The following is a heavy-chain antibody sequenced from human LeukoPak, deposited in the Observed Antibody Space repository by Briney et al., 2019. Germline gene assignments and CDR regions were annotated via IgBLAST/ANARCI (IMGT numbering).Heavy chain of an antibody. CDR3: ARATTAMVYPYYMDV. CDR2: ISAYNGNT. J-gene: IGHJ6*03. V-gene: IGHV1-18*01. CDR1: GYTFTSYG. Sequence: GASVKVSFKASGYTFTSYGISWVRQAPGQGLEWMGWISAYNGNTNYAQKLQGRVTMTTDTSTSTAYMELRSLRSDDTAVYYCARATTAMVYPYYMDVWGKGTTVTVSS. D-gene: IGHD5-18*01.